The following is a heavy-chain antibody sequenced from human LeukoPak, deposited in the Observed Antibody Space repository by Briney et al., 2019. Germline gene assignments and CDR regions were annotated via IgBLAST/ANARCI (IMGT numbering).Heavy chain of an antibody. D-gene: IGHD3-22*01. CDR3: ASFSEKSDYYDSSGPFDY. CDR2: IIPIFGIA. V-gene: IGHV1-69*04. J-gene: IGHJ4*02. CDR1: GGTFSSYA. Sequence: SVKVSCKASGGTFSSYAISWVRQAPGQGLEWMGRIIPIFGIANYAQKSQGRVTITADKSTSTAYMELSSLRSEDTAVYYCASFSEKSDYYDSSGPFDYWGQGTLVTVSS.